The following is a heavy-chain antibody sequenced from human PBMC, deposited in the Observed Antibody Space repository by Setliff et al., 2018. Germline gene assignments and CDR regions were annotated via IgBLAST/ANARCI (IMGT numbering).Heavy chain of an antibody. CDR2: INHSGST. J-gene: IGHJ4*02. D-gene: IGHD5-12*01. CDR3: ARGGYSRGPPVYYFDY. V-gene: IGHV4-34*01. CDR1: GGSFSGYY. Sequence: SETLSLTCAVYGGSFSGYYWSWIRQPPGKGLEWIGEINHSGSTNYNPSLKSRVTISLDTSKNHFSLKLSSVTAADTAVYYCARGGYSRGPPVYYFDYWGQGTLVTAPQ.